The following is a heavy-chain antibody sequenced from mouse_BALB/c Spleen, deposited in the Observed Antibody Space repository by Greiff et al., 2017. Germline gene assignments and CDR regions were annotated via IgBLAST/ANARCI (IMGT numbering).Heavy chain of an antibody. J-gene: IGHJ3*01. Sequence: VQLQQSGTVLARPGASVKMSCKASGYSFTSYWMHWVKQRPGQGLEWIGAIYPGNSDTSYNQKFKGKAKLTAVTSASTAYMELSSLTNEDSAVYYCTREVYDYDVLAYWGQGTLVTVSA. D-gene: IGHD2-4*01. CDR1: GYSFTSYW. CDR3: TREVYDYDVLAY. CDR2: IYPGNSDT. V-gene: IGHV1-5*01.